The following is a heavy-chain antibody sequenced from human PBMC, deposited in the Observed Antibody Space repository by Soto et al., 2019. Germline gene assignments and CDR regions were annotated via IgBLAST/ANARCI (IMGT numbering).Heavy chain of an antibody. Sequence: TLSLTCTVSGGSISSYYWSWIRQPPGKGLEWIGYIYYSGSTNYNPSLKSRVTISVDTSKNQFSLKLSSVTAADTAVYYCARDLLISRGYHGMDVWGQGTTVTVSS. CDR1: GGSISSYY. J-gene: IGHJ6*02. CDR2: IYYSGST. CDR3: ARDLLISRGYHGMDV. D-gene: IGHD2-15*01. V-gene: IGHV4-59*01.